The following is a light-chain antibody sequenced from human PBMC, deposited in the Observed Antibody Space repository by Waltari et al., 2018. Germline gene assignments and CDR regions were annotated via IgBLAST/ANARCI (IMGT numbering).Light chain of an antibody. Sequence: EIVMTQSPATLSVSPGERATLSCWASQTVSSNLAWYQQKPGQAPRLRIYGASTRATGIPARFSGSGSGTEFTLTISSMQSEDFAVYYCQQYTNWPRTFGQGTKVEIK. CDR3: QQYTNWPRT. CDR1: QTVSSN. CDR2: GAS. J-gene: IGKJ1*01. V-gene: IGKV3-15*01.